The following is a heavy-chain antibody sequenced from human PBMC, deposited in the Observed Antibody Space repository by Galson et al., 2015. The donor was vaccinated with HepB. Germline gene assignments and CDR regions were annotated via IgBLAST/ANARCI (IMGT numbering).Heavy chain of an antibody. D-gene: IGHD6-6*01. Sequence: QSGAEVKTPGESLRISCKGSGYSFSTYWIVWVRQMPGKGLEWMGIIYPGDSDTRYSPSFQGHVTISVDNSISTAYLQWSSLKASDTAKYYCARGRVARTAESFQHWGQGTLVTVSS. CDR1: GYSFSTYW. CDR3: ARGRVARTAESFQH. J-gene: IGHJ1*01. CDR2: IYPGDSDT. V-gene: IGHV5-51*03.